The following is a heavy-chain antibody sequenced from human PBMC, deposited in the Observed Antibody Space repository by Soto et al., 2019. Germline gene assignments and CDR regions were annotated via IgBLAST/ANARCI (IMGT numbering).Heavy chain of an antibody. J-gene: IGHJ4*02. CDR3: ARDAAVGLFDY. CDR2: TNPNSGKA. V-gene: IGHV1-8*01. CDR1: GYTFSSYD. Sequence: ASVKVSCKASGYTFSSYDINWVRQATGQGLEWMGWTNPNSGKAGYAQKFQGRVTMTRDTSKSTAYMELSSLRSEDTAVYYCARDAAVGLFDYWGQGTLVTVS. D-gene: IGHD1-26*01.